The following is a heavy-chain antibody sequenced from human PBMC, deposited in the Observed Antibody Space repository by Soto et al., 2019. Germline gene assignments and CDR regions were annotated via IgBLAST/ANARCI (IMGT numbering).Heavy chain of an antibody. CDR1: GGSISSGGYY. D-gene: IGHD2-21*01. CDR2: IYYSGST. V-gene: IGHV4-31*03. CDR3: GETIVGSPAANDWFPP. Sequence: QVQLQESGPGLVKPSQTLSLTCTVSGGSISSGGYYWSWIRQHPGKGLEWIGYIYYSGSTYYNPSLKSRVTNSVRPFKNQFPLKLGFVAAAGPGVDFWGETIVGSPAANDWFPPWGQGTPVPLSP. J-gene: IGHJ5*02.